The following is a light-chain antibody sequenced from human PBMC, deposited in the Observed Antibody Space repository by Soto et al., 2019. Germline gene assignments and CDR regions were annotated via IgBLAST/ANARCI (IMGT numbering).Light chain of an antibody. V-gene: IGKV3-11*01. CDR1: QSVSSY. Sequence: GERATLSCRASQSVSSYLAWYQQKPGQAPRLLIYDASNRATGIPARFSGSGSGTDFTLTISSLEPEDFAVYYCQQRSNWPPGLTFGGGTKVDIK. CDR3: QQRSNWPPGLT. J-gene: IGKJ4*01. CDR2: DAS.